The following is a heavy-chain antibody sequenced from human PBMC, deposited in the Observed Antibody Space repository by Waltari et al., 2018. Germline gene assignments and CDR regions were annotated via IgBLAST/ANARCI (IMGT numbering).Heavy chain of an antibody. CDR1: GGSISSSNW. Sequence: QVQLQESGPGLVKPSGTLSLTCAVSGGSISSSNWWTWVRQTPGKGLEWIGEVYHSGSTNYNPSLKRRVTISVDKSENQFSMKLRSVTAADTAVYYCARMGAYCSRTTCHHFYGLGVWGQGTTVTVSS. CDR2: VYHSGST. V-gene: IGHV4-4*02. J-gene: IGHJ6*02. CDR3: ARMGAYCSRTTCHHFYGLGV. D-gene: IGHD2-2*01.